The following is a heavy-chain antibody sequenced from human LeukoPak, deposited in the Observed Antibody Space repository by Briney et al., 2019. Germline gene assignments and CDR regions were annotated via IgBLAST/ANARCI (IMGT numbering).Heavy chain of an antibody. V-gene: IGHV3-20*04. CDR2: IYWNGGST. CDR3: ARVRSGGWYDPVDY. Sequence: GGSQRLSCAASGFTFSSYEMNWVRQAPGKGLEWVSGIYWNGGSTGYADSVRGRFTISRDNAKNSLYLQMNNLRAEDTALYYCARVRSGGWYDPVDYWGQGTLVTVSS. D-gene: IGHD6-19*01. J-gene: IGHJ4*02. CDR1: GFTFSSYE.